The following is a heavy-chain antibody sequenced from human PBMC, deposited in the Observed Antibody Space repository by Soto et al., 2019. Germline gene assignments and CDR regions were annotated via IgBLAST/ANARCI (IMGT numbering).Heavy chain of an antibody. CDR2: FNPDNQNT. CDR3: ARVRFGDPFDF. J-gene: IGHJ4*02. V-gene: IGHV1-18*01. CDR1: GYRFTTYG. D-gene: IGHD3-16*01. Sequence: ASVKVSCKVSGYRFTTYGINWVRQAPGQGLEWVGWFNPDNQNTNYAQKFQDRVSLTTDSSTNTAYMELRDLRSDGTAVYYCARVRFGDPFDFWGQGSLVTVSS.